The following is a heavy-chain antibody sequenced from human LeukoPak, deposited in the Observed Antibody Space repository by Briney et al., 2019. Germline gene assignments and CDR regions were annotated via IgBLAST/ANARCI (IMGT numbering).Heavy chain of an antibody. D-gene: IGHD2-2*01. V-gene: IGHV3-30-3*02. CDR3: AKCRSLSPAAAINY. CDR1: GFTFSSYA. Sequence: GRSLRPSCEASGFTFSSYAMHWVRQAPGKGLEWVAVISYDGSNKYYADSVKGRFTISRDNSKNTLYLQMNSLRAEDTAVYYCAKCRSLSPAAAINYWGQGTLVTVSS. CDR2: ISYDGSNK. J-gene: IGHJ4*02.